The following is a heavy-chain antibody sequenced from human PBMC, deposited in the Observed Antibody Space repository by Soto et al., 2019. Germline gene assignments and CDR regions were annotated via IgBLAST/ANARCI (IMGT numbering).Heavy chain of an antibody. V-gene: IGHV1-69*01. D-gene: IGHD6-6*01. CDR3: ARGALADRSLAPGGIDF. CDR1: GGTFRSYA. Sequence: QVQLVQSGAEVKKPVSSVKVSCKAAGGTFRSYASSWVRQAPGQVLEWMGGIIPIFGRANYAQKFQGRVTSTSEESTSTAYMELSSLRSEDTAVYYCARGALADRSLAPGGIDFWGQGTTVTVSS. CDR2: IIPIFGRA. J-gene: IGHJ6*02.